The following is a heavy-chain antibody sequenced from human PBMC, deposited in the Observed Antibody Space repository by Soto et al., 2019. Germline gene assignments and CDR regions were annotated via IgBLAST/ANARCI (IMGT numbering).Heavy chain of an antibody. V-gene: IGHV4-31*03. D-gene: IGHD3-10*01. CDR2: IYYSGST. Sequence: QVQLQESGPGLVKPSQTLSLTCTVSGGSISSGGYYWSWIRQHPGKGLEWLGYIYYSGSTYSNPSPHGRFTISVDTSTNQCPLNLCSVSSADTAVYYCARFVGHVVRGDNWFDPWGQGALVTVSS. CDR1: GGSISSGGYY. CDR3: ARFVGHVVRGDNWFDP. J-gene: IGHJ5*02.